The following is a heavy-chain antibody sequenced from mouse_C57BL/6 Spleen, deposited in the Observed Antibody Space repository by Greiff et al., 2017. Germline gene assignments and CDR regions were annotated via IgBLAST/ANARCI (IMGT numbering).Heavy chain of an antibody. V-gene: IGHV8-8*01. Sequence: VKLMESGPGILQPSQTLSLTCSFSGFSLSTFGMGVGWIRQPSGKGLEWLAHIWWDDDKYYNPALKSRLTISKDTSKNQVFRKIANVDTADTATYYCARIGDYGQLEKYAMGYWGQGTSVTVSS. J-gene: IGHJ4*01. D-gene: IGHD1-1*02. CDR3: ARIGDYGQLEKYAMGY. CDR1: GFSLSTFGMG. CDR2: IWWDDDK.